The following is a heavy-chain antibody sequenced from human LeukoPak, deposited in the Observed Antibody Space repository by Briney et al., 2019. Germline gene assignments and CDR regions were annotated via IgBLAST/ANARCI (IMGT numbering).Heavy chain of an antibody. J-gene: IGHJ4*02. CDR1: GFTFSSYG. CDR2: IWYDGSNK. CDR3: ASLCGGDCYADY. Sequence: GGSLRLSCAASGFTFSSYGMHWVRQAPGKGLEWVAVIWYDGSNKYYADSVKGRFTISRDNSKNTLYLQMNSLRAEDTAVYYCASLCGGDCYADYWGQGTLVTVSS. D-gene: IGHD2-21*02. V-gene: IGHV3-33*01.